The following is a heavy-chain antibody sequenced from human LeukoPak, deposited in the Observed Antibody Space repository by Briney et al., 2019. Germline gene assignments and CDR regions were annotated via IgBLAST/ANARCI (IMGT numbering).Heavy chain of an antibody. CDR3: ARDYSYAMNV. J-gene: IGHJ6*04. V-gene: IGHV3-74*01. CDR1: GFTFSSSW. D-gene: IGHD2-21*01. CDR2: INSDGSST. Sequence: GGSLRLSCAASGFTFSSSWMHWVRQAPGKGLVWVSHINSDGSSTTYADSEKGRFTISRDNAKNTLYLQMHSLRAEDTAVYFCARDYSYAMNVWGKGTTVIVSS.